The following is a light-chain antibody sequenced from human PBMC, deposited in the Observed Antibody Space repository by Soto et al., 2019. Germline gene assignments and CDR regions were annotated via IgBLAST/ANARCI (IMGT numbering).Light chain of an antibody. CDR3: GSWDSSLSAYV. V-gene: IGLV1-51*01. CDR1: SSNIGGNS. Sequence: QSVLTQPPSVSAAPGQKVTISCSGSSSNIGGNSVSWYQQLPGTAPKLLIYDDNKRPSGIPDRFSGSKSGTSATLGIAGFQTGDEADYYCGSWDSSLSAYVFGTGTRSPS. CDR2: DDN. J-gene: IGLJ1*01.